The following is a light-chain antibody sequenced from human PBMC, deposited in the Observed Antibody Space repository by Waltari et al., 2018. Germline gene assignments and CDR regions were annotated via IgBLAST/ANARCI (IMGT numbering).Light chain of an antibody. V-gene: IGLV2-14*01. J-gene: IGLJ2*01. Sequence: GVSDRFSGSKSGNTASLTISALQADDEADYYCSSFTPSSTLVVFGGGTKLTVL. CDR3: SSFTPSSTLVV.